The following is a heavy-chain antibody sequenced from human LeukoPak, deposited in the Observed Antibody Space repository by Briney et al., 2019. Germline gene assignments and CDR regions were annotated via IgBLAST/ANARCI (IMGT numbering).Heavy chain of an antibody. CDR2: IYHSGST. V-gene: IGHV4-38-2*02. J-gene: IGHJ4*02. CDR1: GYSISSGYY. Sequence: PSETLSLTCTVSGYSISSGYYWGWIRQPPGKGLEWIGSIYHSGSTYYNPSLKSRVTISVDTSKNQFSLKLSSVTAADTAVYYCARIWFGAFDYWGQGTLVTVPS. CDR3: ARIWFGAFDY. D-gene: IGHD3-10*01.